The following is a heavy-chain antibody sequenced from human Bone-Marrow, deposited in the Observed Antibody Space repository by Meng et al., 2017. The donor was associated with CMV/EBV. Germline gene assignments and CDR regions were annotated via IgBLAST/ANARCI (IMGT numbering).Heavy chain of an antibody. D-gene: IGHD3-22*01. CDR3: ASPRDSSGYYYFDY. CDR2: INPNSGGT. J-gene: IGHJ4*02. Sequence: ASVKVSCKASGYTFTSYDINWVRQATGQGLEWMGWINPNSGGTNYAQKFQGRVTMTRDTSISTAYMELSRLRSDDTAVYYCASPRDSSGYYYFDYWGQGTLVTVSS. V-gene: IGHV1-2*02. CDR1: GYTFTSYD.